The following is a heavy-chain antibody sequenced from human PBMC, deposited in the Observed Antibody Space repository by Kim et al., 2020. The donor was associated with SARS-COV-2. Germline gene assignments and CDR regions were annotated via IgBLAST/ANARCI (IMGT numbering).Heavy chain of an antibody. CDR1: GFTFSDSY. D-gene: IGHD3-10*01. CDR2: ISGSSGSI. CDR3: ARGYGSGAFYSGYYSHGFDV. J-gene: IGHJ6*02. V-gene: IGHV3-11*01. Sequence: GGSLRLSCAASGFTFSDSYMTWIRQAPGKGLEWVSYISGSSGSIYYADSVKGRFTISRDNAKNSLFLQMNSLTVADTAVYYCARGYGSGAFYSGYYSHGFDVWGQGTTVTVSS.